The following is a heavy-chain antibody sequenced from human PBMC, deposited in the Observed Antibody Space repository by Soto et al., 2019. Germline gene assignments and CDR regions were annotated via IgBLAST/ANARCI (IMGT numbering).Heavy chain of an antibody. J-gene: IGHJ4*02. V-gene: IGHV3-30*18. CDR1: GFTFSSYG. CDR2: ISYDGSNK. Sequence: QVQLVESGGGVVQPGRSLRLSCAASGFTFSSYGMHWVRQAPGKGLEWVAVISYDGSNKYYADSVKGRFTISRDNSKNTLYLQMNSLRAEDTAVYYCAKEGQGHYLDYWGQGTLVTVSS. CDR3: AKEGQGHYLDY.